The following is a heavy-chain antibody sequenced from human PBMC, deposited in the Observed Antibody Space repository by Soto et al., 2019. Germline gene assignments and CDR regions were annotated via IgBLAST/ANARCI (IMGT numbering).Heavy chain of an antibody. CDR1: GFTFSDYY. Sequence: GGSLRLSCAASGFTFSDYYMSWIRQAPGKGLEWVSYISSSSSYTNYADSVKGRFTISRDNAKNSLYLQMNSLRAEDTAVYYCARGEPPYDSSGYYYRWGQGTLVTVSS. D-gene: IGHD3-22*01. V-gene: IGHV3-11*05. CDR3: ARGEPPYDSSGYYYR. CDR2: ISSSSSYT. J-gene: IGHJ4*02.